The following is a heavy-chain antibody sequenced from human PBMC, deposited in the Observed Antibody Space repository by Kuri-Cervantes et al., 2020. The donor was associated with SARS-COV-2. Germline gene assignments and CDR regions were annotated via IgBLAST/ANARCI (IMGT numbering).Heavy chain of an antibody. CDR1: SGSISNYY. V-gene: IGHV4-34*01. J-gene: IGHJ5*02. D-gene: IGHD3-10*01. CDR3: AREGQDPGELLRWFDP. Sequence: GSLRLSCSVSSGSISNYYWSWIRQPPGKGLEWIGEINHSGSTNYNPSLKSRVTISVDTSKNQFSLKLSSVTAADTAVYYCAREGQDPGELLRWFDPWGQGTLVTVSS. CDR2: INHSGST.